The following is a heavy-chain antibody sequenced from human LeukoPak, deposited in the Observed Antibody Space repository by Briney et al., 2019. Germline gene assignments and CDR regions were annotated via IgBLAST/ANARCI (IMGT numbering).Heavy chain of an antibody. CDR3: ARGQRIAART. CDR2: INPNSVTT. CDR1: GYTFTSYD. J-gene: IGHJ5*02. V-gene: IGHV1-8*01. Sequence: ASVKVSCKASGYTFTSYDINWVRQATGQGLEWMGWINPNSVTTGYAQKIQGIVTMTRNISISTAYMELSRLRSEDTAVYYCARGQRIAARTWGRGTLVTVSS. D-gene: IGHD6-6*01.